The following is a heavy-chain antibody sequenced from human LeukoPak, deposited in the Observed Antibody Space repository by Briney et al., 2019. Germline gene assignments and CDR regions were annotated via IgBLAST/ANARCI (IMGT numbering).Heavy chain of an antibody. V-gene: IGHV4-59*01. CDR2: VYYSGST. CDR3: ARDYSNYIIDY. Sequence: SETLSLTCTVSGGSISTYYWSWIRQPPGKGLEWIGYVYYSGSTNYNPSLKSRVTISVDTSKNQFSLTLSSVTAADTAAYYCARDYSNYIIDYWGQGTLVTVSS. D-gene: IGHD4-11*01. CDR1: GGSISTYY. J-gene: IGHJ4*02.